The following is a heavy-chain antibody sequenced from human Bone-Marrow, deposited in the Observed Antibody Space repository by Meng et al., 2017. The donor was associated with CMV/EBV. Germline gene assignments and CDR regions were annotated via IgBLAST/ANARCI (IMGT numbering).Heavy chain of an antibody. D-gene: IGHD3-22*01. V-gene: IGHV6-1*01. CDR1: GDSVSSNSAA. CDR3: AREGYYYDSSGYYYVSWFDY. Sequence: SETLSLTCAISGDSVSSNSAAWNWIRQSPSRGLEWLGRTYYRSKWYNDYAVSVKSRITINPDTSKNQFSLQLNSVTPEDTAVYYCAREGYYYDSSGYYYVSWFDYWGQGTLVTVSS. J-gene: IGHJ4*02. CDR2: TYYRSKWYN.